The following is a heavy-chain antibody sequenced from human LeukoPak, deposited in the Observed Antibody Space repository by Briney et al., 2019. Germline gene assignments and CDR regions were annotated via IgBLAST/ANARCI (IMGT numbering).Heavy chain of an antibody. CDR2: ISSSGSTI. J-gene: IGHJ4*02. CDR1: GFTFSSYE. V-gene: IGHV3-48*03. CDR3: ARSSIAARWY. D-gene: IGHD6-6*01. Sequence: GGSLRLSCAASGFTFSSYEMNWVRQAPGKGLEWVSYISSSGSTIYYADSVKGRFTISRDNAKNSLYLQMNSLRAEDTAVYHCARSSIAARWYWGQGTLVTVSS.